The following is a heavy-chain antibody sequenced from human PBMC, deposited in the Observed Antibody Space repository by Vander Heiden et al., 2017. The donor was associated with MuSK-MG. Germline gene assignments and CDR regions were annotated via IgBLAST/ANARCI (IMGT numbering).Heavy chain of an antibody. CDR2: FYYTGKT. Sequence: QLQLQESGPGLVKPSETLSLTCTVSGGSISSGAFYWGWVRQPPGKGLEWIGSFYYTGKTYYTPSFQSRVTISLDTSKNQFSLKLNSVTAADTAVYFCARRSPDSTPYYYVDSWGQGILVTVSS. CDR3: ARRSPDSTPYYYVDS. CDR1: GGSISSGAFY. V-gene: IGHV4-39*01. D-gene: IGHD6-13*01. J-gene: IGHJ4*02.